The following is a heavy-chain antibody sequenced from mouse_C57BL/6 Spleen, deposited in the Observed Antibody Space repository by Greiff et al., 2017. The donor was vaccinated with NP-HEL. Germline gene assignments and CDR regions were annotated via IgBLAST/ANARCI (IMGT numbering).Heavy chain of an antibody. Sequence: VHVKQSGAELVKPGASVKLSCTASGFNFTDYYMHWVKQRTVQGLEWIGRIDPEDGETKYAPKFQGKATITADTSSNTAYLQLSSLTSEDTAVYCGTGRYGPFDYWGQGTTLTVSS. CDR1: GFNFTDYY. CDR2: IDPEDGET. V-gene: IGHV14-2*01. CDR3: TGRYGPFDY. J-gene: IGHJ2*01. D-gene: IGHD2-14*01.